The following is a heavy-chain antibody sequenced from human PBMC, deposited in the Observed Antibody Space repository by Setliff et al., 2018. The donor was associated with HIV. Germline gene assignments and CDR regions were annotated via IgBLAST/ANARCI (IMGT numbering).Heavy chain of an antibody. CDR2: IYPEDSDA. J-gene: IGHJ4*02. Sequence: GESLKISCQGSGYTFSSHWIGWVRQMPGKGLEWMGIIYPEDSDARYSPSFEGQVTISADKSINTAYLQWSSLKASDSAIYYCARNLGYDSRGYHPLGYWGRGTLVTVSS. CDR3: ARNLGYDSRGYHPLGY. CDR1: GYTFSSHW. D-gene: IGHD3-22*01. V-gene: IGHV5-51*01.